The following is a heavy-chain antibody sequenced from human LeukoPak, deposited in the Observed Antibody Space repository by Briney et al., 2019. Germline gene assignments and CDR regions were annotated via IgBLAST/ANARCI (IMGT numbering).Heavy chain of an antibody. CDR1: GFTFSSYA. CDR3: AREWLQFPYYYDSSGYFDY. Sequence: PGGSLRLSCAASGFTFSSYAMHWVRQAPGKGLEWVAVMSYDGSNKYYADSVKGRFTISRDNSKNTLYLQMNSLRAEDTAVYYCAREWLQFPYYYDSSGYFDYWGQGTLVTVSS. J-gene: IGHJ4*02. CDR2: MSYDGSNK. V-gene: IGHV3-30-3*01. D-gene: IGHD3-22*01.